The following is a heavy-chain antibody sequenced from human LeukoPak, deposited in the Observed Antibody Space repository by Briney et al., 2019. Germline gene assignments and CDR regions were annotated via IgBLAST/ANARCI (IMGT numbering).Heavy chain of an antibody. CDR3: ARHRAGKQWLVRGLEWFDP. J-gene: IGHJ5*02. V-gene: IGHV4-34*01. CDR2: INHSGST. Sequence: SETLSLTCAVYGGSFSGYYWSRIRQPPGKGLEWIGEINHSGSTNYNPSLKSRVTISVDTSKNQFSLKLSSVTAADTAVYYCARHRAGKQWLVRGLEWFDPWGQGTLVTVSS. CDR1: GGSFSGYY. D-gene: IGHD6-19*01.